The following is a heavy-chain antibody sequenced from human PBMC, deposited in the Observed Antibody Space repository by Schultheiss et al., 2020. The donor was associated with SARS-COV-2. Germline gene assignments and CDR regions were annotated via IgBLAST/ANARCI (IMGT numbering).Heavy chain of an antibody. D-gene: IGHD3-3*01. CDR2: IYYSGST. V-gene: IGHV4-61*01. CDR1: GGSVSSGSYY. CDR3: ARYYYDGTGDNWFDP. J-gene: IGHJ5*02. Sequence: SETLSLTCTVSGGSVSSGSYYWSWIRQPPGKGLEWIGYIYYSGSTNYNPSLKSRVTISVDTSKNQFSLQLSSVTAADTAVYYCARYYYDGTGDNWFDPWGQGTLVTVSS.